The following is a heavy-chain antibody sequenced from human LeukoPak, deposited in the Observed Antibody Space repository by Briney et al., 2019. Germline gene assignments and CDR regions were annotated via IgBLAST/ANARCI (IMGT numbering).Heavy chain of an antibody. V-gene: IGHV3-23*01. CDR3: AKEMVVVTMVRGVFDY. D-gene: IGHD3-10*01. Sequence: GGSLRLSCAASGFTFSSYAMSWVRQAPGKGLEWVSAISGSGGSTYYADSVKGRFTISRDNSKNTLYLQMNSLRAVDTAVYYCAKEMVVVTMVRGVFDYWGQGTLVTVSS. J-gene: IGHJ4*02. CDR2: ISGSGGST. CDR1: GFTFSSYA.